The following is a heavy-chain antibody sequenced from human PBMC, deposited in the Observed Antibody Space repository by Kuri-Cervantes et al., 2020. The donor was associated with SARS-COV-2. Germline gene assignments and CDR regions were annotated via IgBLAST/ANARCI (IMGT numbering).Heavy chain of an antibody. CDR1: GFIFSGYC. CDR2: IKQDGSEE. V-gene: IGHV3-7*03. CDR3: AREESGTNDAFDI. J-gene: IGHJ3*02. D-gene: IGHD3-10*01. Sequence: GGSLRLSCAASGFIFSGYCMTWVRQAPGKGLEWVANIKQDGSEEYYVDSVKGRFTISRDNAKNSLYLQMNSLRAEDTAVYYCAREESGTNDAFDIWGQGATVTVSS.